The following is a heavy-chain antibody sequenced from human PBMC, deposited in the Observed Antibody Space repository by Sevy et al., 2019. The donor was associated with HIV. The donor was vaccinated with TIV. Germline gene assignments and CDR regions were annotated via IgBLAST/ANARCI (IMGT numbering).Heavy chain of an antibody. CDR3: SGQPRLIGAAGPSGSWFDP. Sequence: SETLSLTCTVSGGSISSGGYYWSWIRQHPGKGLEWIGYIYYSGITYYNPSLKSRVTISVDASKNQFSLKLSSVTAADTAVYYCSGQPRLIGAAGPSGSWFDPWGQGTLVTVSS. CDR2: IYYSGIT. D-gene: IGHD6-13*01. V-gene: IGHV4-31*03. J-gene: IGHJ5*02. CDR1: GGSISSGGYY.